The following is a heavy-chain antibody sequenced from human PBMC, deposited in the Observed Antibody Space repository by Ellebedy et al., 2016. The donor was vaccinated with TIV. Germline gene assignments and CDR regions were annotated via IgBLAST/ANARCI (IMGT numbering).Heavy chain of an antibody. CDR1: GDSVSGNSAA. CDR3: ARENTMVRGVINPMDV. CDR2: TYYRSKWYN. J-gene: IGHJ6*02. D-gene: IGHD3-10*01. V-gene: IGHV6-1*01. Sequence: SETLSLXCAISGDSVSGNSAAWSWIRQSPSRGLQWLGRTYYRSKWYNDSAVSVKSRITINPDTSKNQFSLQLNSVTPEDTAVYYCARENTMVRGVINPMDVWGQGTTVTVSS.